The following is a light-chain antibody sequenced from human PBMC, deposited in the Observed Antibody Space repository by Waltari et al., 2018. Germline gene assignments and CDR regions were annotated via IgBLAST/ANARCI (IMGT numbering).Light chain of an antibody. CDR3: AAWDDVLSGVV. Sequence: QPVLIQPPSASGTPAQRGTISCSGISSNLGSTYFYWYQQSPGPAPKLPRYRDNWPPSGGPGRFSGSKSGTSASLAISGVRSEDEADYHCAAWDDVLSGVVFGGGTKLIVL. V-gene: IGLV1-47*01. J-gene: IGLJ2*01. CDR2: RDN. CDR1: SSNLGSTY.